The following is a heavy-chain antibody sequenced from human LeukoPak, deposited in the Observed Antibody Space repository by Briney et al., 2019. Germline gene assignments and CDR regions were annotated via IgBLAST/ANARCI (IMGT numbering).Heavy chain of an antibody. Sequence: ASVKVSCKASGYTFTGYYMHWVRQAPGQGLEWMGWINPNSGGTNYAQKFQGRVTMTRDMSTSTVYMELSSLRSEDTAVYYCARDGYLFDYWGQGTLVTVSS. CDR3: ARDGYLFDY. V-gene: IGHV1-2*02. CDR1: GYTFTGYY. CDR2: INPNSGGT. D-gene: IGHD5-12*01. J-gene: IGHJ4*02.